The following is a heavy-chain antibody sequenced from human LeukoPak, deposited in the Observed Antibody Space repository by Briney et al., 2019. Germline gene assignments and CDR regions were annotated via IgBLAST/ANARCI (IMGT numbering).Heavy chain of an antibody. J-gene: IGHJ4*02. V-gene: IGHV1-69*10. CDR1: GGDFSSYS. CDR2: IIPILGIS. CDR3: ARALHEWDSTSWYHY. Sequence: GASVKVSCKASGGDFSSYSISWVRQAPGQGLEWMGGIIPILGISNYAQKFQGRVTITADKSTSTAYMELISLRSEDTAVYYCARALHEWDSTSWYHYWGQGTLVTVSS. D-gene: IGHD6-13*01.